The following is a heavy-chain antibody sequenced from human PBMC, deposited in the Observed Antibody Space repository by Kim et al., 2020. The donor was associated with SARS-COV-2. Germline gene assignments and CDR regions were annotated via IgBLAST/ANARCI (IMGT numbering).Heavy chain of an antibody. J-gene: IGHJ3*01. CDR3: ARESGSYAFDF. D-gene: IGHD1-26*01. CDR2: LNPNTGNT. Sequence: ASVKVSCKASGYTFIDRDVHWVRQAPGQALEWVGRLNPNTGNTDYEQRFQGRITMTRSTSISTAYMELRSLKTDDTAVYYCARESGSYAFDFWGQGTVDT. CDR1: GYTFIDRD. V-gene: IGHV1-8*01.